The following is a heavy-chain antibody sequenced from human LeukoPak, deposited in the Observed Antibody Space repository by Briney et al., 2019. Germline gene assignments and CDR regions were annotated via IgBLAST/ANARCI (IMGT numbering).Heavy chain of an antibody. V-gene: IGHV4-34*01. CDR3: ARVIDYDSSGYYLGY. J-gene: IGHJ4*02. Sequence: SQTLSLTCAVYGGSFSGYYWSWIRQPPGKGLEWIGEINDSGSTSCSPSLKSRVSISVDTSKNQFSLKLSSVTAADTAVYYCARVIDYDSSGYYLGYWGQGTRVTVSS. CDR2: INDSGST. CDR1: GGSFSGYY. D-gene: IGHD3-22*01.